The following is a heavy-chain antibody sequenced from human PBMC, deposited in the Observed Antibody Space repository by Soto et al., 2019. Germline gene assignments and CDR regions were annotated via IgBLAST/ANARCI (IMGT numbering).Heavy chain of an antibody. J-gene: IGHJ6*02. CDR1: GFTFRNYA. D-gene: IGHD1-26*01. CDR3: ARPWEQLSTYYYGMDT. Sequence: QVQLVESGGGVVQPGRSLTLSCAASGFTFRNYAMHWVRQAPGKGLERVATILYDGDNKYYTDSVKGPFTISRDNSKNTLYLQMNSLRPEDTAVYYCARPWEQLSTYYYGMDTWGQGTTVTVSS. CDR2: ILYDGDNK. V-gene: IGHV3-30-3*01.